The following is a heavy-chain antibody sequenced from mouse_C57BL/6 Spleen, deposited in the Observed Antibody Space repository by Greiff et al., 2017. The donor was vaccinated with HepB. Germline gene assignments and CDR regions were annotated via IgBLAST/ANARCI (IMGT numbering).Heavy chain of an antibody. CDR1: GYTFTSYW. J-gene: IGHJ4*01. CDR2: IDPSDSYT. Sequence: QVQLQQPGAELVMPGASVKLSCKASGYTFTSYWMHWVKQRPGQGLEWIGEIDPSDSYTNYNQKFKGKSTLTVDKSSSTAYMQLSSLTSEDSAVYYCARLLTGDYAMDYWGQGTSVTVSS. D-gene: IGHD4-1*01. V-gene: IGHV1-69*01. CDR3: ARLLTGDYAMDY.